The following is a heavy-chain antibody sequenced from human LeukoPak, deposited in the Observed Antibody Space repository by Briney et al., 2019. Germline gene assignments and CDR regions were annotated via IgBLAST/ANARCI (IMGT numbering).Heavy chain of an antibody. J-gene: IGHJ3*02. V-gene: IGHV3-48*01. Sequence: GGSLRLSCAASGFTFSSYSMNWVRQAPGKGLEWVSYISSSSSTIYYADSVKGRFTISRDNAKNSLYLQMNSLRAEDTAVYYCARDRAYYYDSSGYQPGYDAFDIWGQGTMVTVSS. CDR1: GFTFSSYS. CDR2: ISSSSSTI. D-gene: IGHD3-22*01. CDR3: ARDRAYYYDSSGYQPGYDAFDI.